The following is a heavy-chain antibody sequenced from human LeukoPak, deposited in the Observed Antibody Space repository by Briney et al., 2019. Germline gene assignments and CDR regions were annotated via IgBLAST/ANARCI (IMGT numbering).Heavy chain of an antibody. V-gene: IGHV4-59*08. Sequence: KSSETLSLTCTVSGGSISSYYWSWIRQPPGKGLEWIGYIYYSGSTNYNPSLKSRVTISVDTSKNQFSLKLSSVTAADTAVYYCARHGPRTITMVRGVISWFDPWGQGTLVTVSS. CDR2: IYYSGST. CDR1: GGSISSYY. CDR3: ARHGPRTITMVRGVISWFDP. D-gene: IGHD3-10*01. J-gene: IGHJ5*02.